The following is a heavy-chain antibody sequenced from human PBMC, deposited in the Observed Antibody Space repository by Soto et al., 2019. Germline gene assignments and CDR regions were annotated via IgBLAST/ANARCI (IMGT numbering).Heavy chain of an antibody. V-gene: IGHV1-69*13. CDR2: IIPIFGTA. Sequence: QVQLVQSGAEVKKPGASVKVSCKASGYTFTSYGISWVRQAPGQGLEWMGGIIPIFGTANYAQKFQGRVTITADESTSTAYMELSSLRSEDTAVYYCARGFSYGDYHYYGMDVWGQGTTVTVSS. J-gene: IGHJ6*02. CDR1: GYTFTSYG. D-gene: IGHD4-17*01. CDR3: ARGFSYGDYHYYGMDV.